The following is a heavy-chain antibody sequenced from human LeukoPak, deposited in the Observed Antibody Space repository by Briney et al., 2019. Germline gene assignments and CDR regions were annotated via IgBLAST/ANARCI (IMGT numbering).Heavy chain of an antibody. CDR2: IIPIFGTA. V-gene: IGHV1-69*05. CDR1: GGTFISYA. CDR3: AREDRDYYYMDV. Sequence: VASVKVSCKASGGTFISYAISWVRQAPGQGLEWMGGIIPIFGTAKYAQKLQGRVTISTDESTSTAYMELSSLRSEDTAVYHCAREDRDYYYMDVWGKGTTVTVSS. J-gene: IGHJ6*03.